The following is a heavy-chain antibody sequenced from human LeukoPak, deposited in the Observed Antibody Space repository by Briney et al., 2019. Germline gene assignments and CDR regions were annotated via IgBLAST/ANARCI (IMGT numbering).Heavy chain of an antibody. V-gene: IGHV3-48*01. CDR3: ARSVYSGSYPWFDP. J-gene: IGHJ5*02. CDR1: GFSFNSYS. D-gene: IGHD1-26*01. Sequence: GGSLRLSCAASGFSFNSYSMNWVRQAPGKGLEWVSYISSSSSTIYYADSVKGRFTISRDNAKNSLYLQVNSLGVEDTAVYYCARSVYSGSYPWFDPWGQGTLVTVSS. CDR2: ISSSSSTI.